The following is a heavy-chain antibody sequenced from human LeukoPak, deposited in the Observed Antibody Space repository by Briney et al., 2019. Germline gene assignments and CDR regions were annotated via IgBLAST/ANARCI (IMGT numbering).Heavy chain of an antibody. V-gene: IGHV4-39*01. CDR2: IYYSGST. J-gene: IGHJ3*02. CDR1: GGTISSSTYY. Sequence: SETLSLTCTVSGGTISSSTYYWGWIRQPPGKGLEWFGSIYYSGSTYYNASLKSRVTISADTSKNQFYLKLSSVTAADTAVYDGARALSGSRRWHGDACDIWGQGTMVTVSS. CDR3: ARALSGSRRWHGDACDI. D-gene: IGHD5-24*01.